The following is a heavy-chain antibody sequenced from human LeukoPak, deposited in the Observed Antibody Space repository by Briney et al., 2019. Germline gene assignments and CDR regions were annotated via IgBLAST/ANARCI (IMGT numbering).Heavy chain of an antibody. CDR2: INTNTGNP. D-gene: IGHD3-3*01. CDR3: ARVGGRYYDFWSGYYSLVQSNNWFDP. J-gene: IGHJ5*02. CDR1: GYTFTSYA. Sequence: GASVKVSCKASGYTFTSYAMNWARQAPGQGLEWIGWINTNTGNPTYAQGFTGRFVFSLDTSVSTAYLQISSLKAEDTAVYYCARVGGRYYDFWSGYYSLVQSNNWFDPWGQGTLVTVSS. V-gene: IGHV7-4-1*02.